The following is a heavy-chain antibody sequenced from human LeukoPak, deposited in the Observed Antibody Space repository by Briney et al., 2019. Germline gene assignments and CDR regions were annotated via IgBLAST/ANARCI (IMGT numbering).Heavy chain of an antibody. CDR1: GFTFRSYS. CDR3: ARNGPYYGSGNYSFDY. CDR2: ISSGSTI. D-gene: IGHD3-10*01. Sequence: GGSLRLSCAASGFTFRSYSMNWVRQAPGKGLEWVSYISSGSTIYYADSMKGRFTISRDNAKNSLFLQMNSLRDEDTAVYFCARNGPYYGSGNYSFDYWGQGILVTVSS. J-gene: IGHJ4*02. V-gene: IGHV3-48*02.